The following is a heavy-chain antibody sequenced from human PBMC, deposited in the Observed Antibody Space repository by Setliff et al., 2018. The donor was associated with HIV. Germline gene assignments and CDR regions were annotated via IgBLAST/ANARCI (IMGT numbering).Heavy chain of an antibody. CDR3: AHRPLIAEPGSGFGDVFDI. V-gene: IGHV2-5*02. CDR2: IYWDDDK. Sequence: ESGPTLVNPTQTLTLTCTFSGFSLNSRGVGVGWIRQPPGKALEWLALIYWDDDKRYSPFLKTRLTVTKDTSKNQVVLIMTNMDPVDTATYYCAHRPLIAEPGSGFGDVFDIWGHGTTVTVSS. D-gene: IGHD6-13*01. J-gene: IGHJ3*02. CDR1: GFSLNSRGVG.